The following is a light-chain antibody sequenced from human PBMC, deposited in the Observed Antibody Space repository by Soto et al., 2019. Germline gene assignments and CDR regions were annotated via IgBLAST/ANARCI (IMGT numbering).Light chain of an antibody. J-gene: IGKJ1*01. CDR3: QQYHIYSGT. CDR1: QSISSW. CDR2: DAS. V-gene: IGKV1-5*01. Sequence: DIQMTQSPSTLSASVGDRVTITCRASQSISSWLAWYQQKPGKAPKLLIYDASSLESGAPSRFSGRRSGTEFTLTISSLQPDDFATYYCQQYHIYSGTFGQGTKVDIK.